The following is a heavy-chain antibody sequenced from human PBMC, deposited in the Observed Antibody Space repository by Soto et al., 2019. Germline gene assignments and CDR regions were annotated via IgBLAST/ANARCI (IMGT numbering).Heavy chain of an antibody. J-gene: IGHJ5*02. Sequence: SETLSLTCTVSGGPISSGDYYWSWIRQPPGKGLEWIGYIYYSGGTYYNPSLKSRVAISVDTSKNQFSLKLSSVTAADTAVYYCARGGQQLVQGWFDPWGQGTLVTVSS. CDR1: GGPISSGDYY. D-gene: IGHD6-13*01. CDR2: IYYSGGT. CDR3: ARGGQQLVQGWFDP. V-gene: IGHV4-30-4*01.